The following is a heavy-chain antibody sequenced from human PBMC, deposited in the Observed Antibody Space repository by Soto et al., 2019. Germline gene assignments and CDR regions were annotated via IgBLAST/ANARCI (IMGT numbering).Heavy chain of an antibody. V-gene: IGHV3-21*01. J-gene: IGHJ4*01. CDR2: ILSSSGSI. D-gene: IGHD6-6*01. CDR3: ARDSWEQLFRRRCYHY. CDR1: LVSLSSFS. Sequence: GGSVRLSGAAPLVSLSSFSFYWVRLAPGKGLEWVSFILSSSGSIYYADSVKGRFTISRDNAKNSLYLQMNSLKDEDTAVYYCARDSWEQLFRRRCYHY.